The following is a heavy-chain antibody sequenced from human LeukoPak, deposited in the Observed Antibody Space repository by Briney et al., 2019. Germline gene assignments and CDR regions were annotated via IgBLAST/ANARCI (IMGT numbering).Heavy chain of an antibody. J-gene: IGHJ4*02. CDR2: IDWDDDK. CDR3: ARVRCGGDCYPDY. CDR1: GFSLSTSGMR. D-gene: IGHD2-21*02. Sequence: SGPALVKPTQTLTLTCTFSGFSLSTSGMRVSWIRQPPGKALEWLARIDWDDDKFYSTSPKTRLTISKDTSKNQVVLTMTNMDPVDTATYYCARVRCGGDCYPDYWGQGTLVTVSS. V-gene: IGHV2-70*04.